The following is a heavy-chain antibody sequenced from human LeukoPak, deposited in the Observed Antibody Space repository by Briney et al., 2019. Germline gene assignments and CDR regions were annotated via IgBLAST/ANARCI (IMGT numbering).Heavy chain of an antibody. J-gene: IGHJ6*03. CDR3: AREIGSSWYYYYMDV. Sequence: SETLSLTCTVSGGSISSTNYYWGWIRQPPGKGLEWIGSIYYSGSTNYNPSLKSRVTMSVDTSKNQFSLKLSSVTAADTAVYYCAREIGSSWYYYYMDVWGKGTTVTVSS. D-gene: IGHD6-13*01. CDR1: GGSISSTNYY. CDR2: IYYSGST. V-gene: IGHV4-39*07.